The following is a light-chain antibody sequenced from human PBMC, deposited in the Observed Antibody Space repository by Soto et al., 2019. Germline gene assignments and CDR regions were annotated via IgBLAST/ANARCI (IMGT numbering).Light chain of an antibody. CDR3: AAWDDSLSGYV. CDR2: SNN. CDR1: TSNIGSNT. Sequence: QAVRTQPPSASGTPGQRVTISCSGSTSNIGSNTVNWYQQLPGTAPKLLIYSNNQRPSGVPDRFSGSKSGTSASLAISGLRSEDEADYYCAAWDDSLSGYVFGTGTKVTVL. J-gene: IGLJ1*01. V-gene: IGLV1-44*01.